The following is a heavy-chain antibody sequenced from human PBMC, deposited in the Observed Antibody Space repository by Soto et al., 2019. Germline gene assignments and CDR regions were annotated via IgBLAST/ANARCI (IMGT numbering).Heavy chain of an antibody. CDR3: ARDQVRGYYDSSGYYLDY. J-gene: IGHJ4*02. CDR1: GGTFSSYA. CDR2: IIPIFGTA. D-gene: IGHD3-22*01. V-gene: IGHV1-69*13. Sequence: ASVKVSCKASGGTFSSYAISWVRQAPGQGLEGMGGIIPIFGTANYAQKFQGRVTITAYESTSTAYMELSSLRSEDTAVYYCARDQVRGYYDSSGYYLDYWGQGTLVTVSS.